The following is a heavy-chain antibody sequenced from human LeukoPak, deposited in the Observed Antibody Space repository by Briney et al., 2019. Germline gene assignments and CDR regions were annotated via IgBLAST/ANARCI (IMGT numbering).Heavy chain of an antibody. CDR2: IIQDGSET. Sequence: GGSLRLSCATSGITFRNYWMPWVRQAPGKGLVWVSHIIQDGSETFYADSVKGRFTISRDNAKNTVYLQMNSLRAEDTAVYYCARGYYDFWSGYSTWYDYWGQGTLVTVSS. CDR3: ARGYYDFWSGYSTWYDY. V-gene: IGHV3-74*01. CDR1: GITFRNYW. D-gene: IGHD3-3*01. J-gene: IGHJ4*02.